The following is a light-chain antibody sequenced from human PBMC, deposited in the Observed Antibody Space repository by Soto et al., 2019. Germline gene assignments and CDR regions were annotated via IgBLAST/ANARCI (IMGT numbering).Light chain of an antibody. CDR2: EVN. CDR1: SSDVGTYNY. CDR3: SSYTTNNTVV. Sequence: QSALTQPASVSGSPGQSITISCTGTSSDVGTYNYVSWYQQHPGKAPKLIIFEVNNRPSGFSHRFSGSKSGNTASLTISDLQGEDEADYYCSSYTTNNTVVFGGGPKLTVL. V-gene: IGLV2-14*01. J-gene: IGLJ2*01.